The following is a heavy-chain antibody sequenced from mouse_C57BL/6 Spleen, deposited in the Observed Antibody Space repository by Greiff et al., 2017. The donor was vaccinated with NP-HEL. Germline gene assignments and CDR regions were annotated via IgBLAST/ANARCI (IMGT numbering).Heavy chain of an antibody. D-gene: IGHD2-1*01. CDR3: TAYGKDGWFAY. CDR1: GFTFSNYW. J-gene: IGHJ3*01. CDR2: IRLKSDNYAT. V-gene: IGHV6-3*01. Sequence: EVKLLESGGGLVQPGGSMKLSCVASGFTFSNYWMNWVRQSPEKGLEWVAQIRLKSDNYATHYAESVKGRFTISRDDSKSSVYLQMNNLRAEDTGIYYCTAYGKDGWFAYWGQGTLVTVSA.